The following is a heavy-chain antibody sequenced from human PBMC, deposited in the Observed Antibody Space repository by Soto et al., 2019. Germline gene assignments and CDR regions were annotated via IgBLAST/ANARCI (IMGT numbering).Heavy chain of an antibody. CDR3: ARGGGSGIFYQLDY. J-gene: IGHJ4*02. D-gene: IGHD1-26*01. Sequence: QVQLVESGGGVVQPGRSLRLSCAATGFTFSNHGMHWVRQAPGKGLEWVARIYYDGSHEYYADSVKGRFAISRDSSKNTLYLQMNSLRAEDTAVYYCARGGGSGIFYQLDYWGQGTLVTVSS. CDR2: IYYDGSHE. CDR1: GFTFSNHG. V-gene: IGHV3-33*01.